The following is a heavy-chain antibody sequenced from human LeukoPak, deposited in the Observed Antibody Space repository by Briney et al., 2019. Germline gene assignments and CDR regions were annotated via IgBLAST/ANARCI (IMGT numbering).Heavy chain of an antibody. CDR1: GFIVSSNY. D-gene: IGHD6-19*01. CDR2: IYTDGGT. Sequence: GGSLRLSCAASGFIVSSNYMNWVRQAPGKGLEWVSVIYTDGGTYYADSVKGRFTISRDISRNTVHLQMNSLRAEDTAVYYCARDLGTGWSKNPDYWGQGTLVTVSS. CDR3: ARDLGTGWSKNPDY. J-gene: IGHJ4*02. V-gene: IGHV3-53*01.